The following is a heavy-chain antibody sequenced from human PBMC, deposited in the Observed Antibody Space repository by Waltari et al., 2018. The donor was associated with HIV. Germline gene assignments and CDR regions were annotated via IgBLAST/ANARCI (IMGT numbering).Heavy chain of an antibody. V-gene: IGHV3-15*01. CDR3: TTDPDIVATSSFDY. CDR1: GFTFSNAW. Sequence: EVQLVESGGGLVKPGGSLRLSCAASGFTFSNAWMSWVRQAPGKGLEWVGRIKSKTDGGTTDYAAPVKGRFTISRDDSKNTLYLQMNSLKTEDTAVYYCTTDPDIVATSSFDYWGQGTLVTVSS. D-gene: IGHD5-12*01. CDR2: IKSKTDGGTT. J-gene: IGHJ4*02.